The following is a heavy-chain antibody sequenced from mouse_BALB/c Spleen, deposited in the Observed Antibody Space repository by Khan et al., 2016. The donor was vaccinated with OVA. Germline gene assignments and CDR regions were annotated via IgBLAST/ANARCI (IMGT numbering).Heavy chain of an antibody. J-gene: IGHJ3*01. CDR3: VRGLRLFAY. CDR2: ISTLAYSI. V-gene: IGHV5-15*02. Sequence: EVELVESGGGLVQPGGSRKLSCAASGFTFSDYGMAWVRQAPGKGPEWVAFISTLAYSIYYADTVTGRFTISRENAKNTLYLAMSSLGSEDTAMYYCVRGLRLFAYWGQGTLVTVSA. D-gene: IGHD1-2*01. CDR1: GFTFSDYG.